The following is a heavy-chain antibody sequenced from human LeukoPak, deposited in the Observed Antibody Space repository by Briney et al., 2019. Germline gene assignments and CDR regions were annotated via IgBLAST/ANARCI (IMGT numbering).Heavy chain of an antibody. D-gene: IGHD6-19*01. CDR1: GFTFSTYS. V-gene: IGHV3-23*01. CDR3: TKDVVPDSGWDLDY. CDR2: IYPNGGST. J-gene: IGHJ4*02. Sequence: GGSLRLSCAASGFTFSTYSMTWVRQGPGKGLEWVSSIYPNGGSTFYADSVKGRFTISRDNSKNTLYLQMSSLRTEDTAIYYCTKDVVPDSGWDLDYRGQGTLVTVSS.